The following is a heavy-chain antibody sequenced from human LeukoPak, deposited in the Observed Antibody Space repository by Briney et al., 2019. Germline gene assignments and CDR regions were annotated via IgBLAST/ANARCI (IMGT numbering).Heavy chain of an antibody. D-gene: IGHD3-22*01. CDR3: ARDLGYYDSSGYTDP. J-gene: IGHJ5*02. Sequence: GASVKVSCKASGYTFTGYYMHWVRQAAGQGLEGMGRINPNSGGTNYAQKFQSRVTMTRDTSISTAYMELSRLRSDDTAVYYCARDLGYYDSSGYTDPWGQGTLVTVSS. V-gene: IGHV1-2*06. CDR2: INPNSGGT. CDR1: GYTFTGYY.